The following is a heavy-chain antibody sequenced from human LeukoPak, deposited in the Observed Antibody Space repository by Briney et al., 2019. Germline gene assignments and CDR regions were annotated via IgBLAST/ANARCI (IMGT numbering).Heavy chain of an antibody. V-gene: IGHV3-66*01. D-gene: IGHD2-8*01. Sequence: GGSLRLSCAASGFTVSSNYMSWVRQAPGKGLEWVSVFYTDGGTSYADSVRGRFTVSRDNSKNTVFFQMNSLRVEDTAVYFCTRNGGGLDIWGQGTLVTVSS. CDR3: TRNGGGLDI. CDR1: GFTVSSNY. CDR2: FYTDGGT. J-gene: IGHJ4*02.